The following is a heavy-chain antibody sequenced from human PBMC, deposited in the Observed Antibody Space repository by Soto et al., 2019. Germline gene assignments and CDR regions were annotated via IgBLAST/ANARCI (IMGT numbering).Heavy chain of an antibody. CDR3: AKDHQTYNWDYLFDS. J-gene: IGHJ4*02. Sequence: PGGSLRLSCAASGFTFSINDMHWVRQAPGRGLEWVAVISNDGNNKYHADSVKGRFTLSRDNSKNMVYLQMDSLRVEDTAVYYCAKDHQTYNWDYLFDSWGPGTLVTVS. CDR2: ISNDGNNK. D-gene: IGHD1-7*01. CDR1: GFTFSIND. V-gene: IGHV3-30*18.